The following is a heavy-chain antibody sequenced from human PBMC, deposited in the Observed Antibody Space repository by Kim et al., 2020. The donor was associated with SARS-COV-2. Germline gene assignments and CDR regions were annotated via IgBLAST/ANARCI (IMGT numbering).Heavy chain of an antibody. D-gene: IGHD3-10*01. J-gene: IGHJ6*02. Sequence: ASVKVSCKASGYTFTSYYMHWVRQAPGQGLEWMGIINPSGGSTSYAQKFQGRVTMTRDTSTSTVYMELSSLRSEDTAVYYCASHLYGSGEGYYYGMDVWGQGTTVTVSS. CDR2: INPSGGST. CDR1: GYTFTSYY. CDR3: ASHLYGSGEGYYYGMDV. V-gene: IGHV1-46*01.